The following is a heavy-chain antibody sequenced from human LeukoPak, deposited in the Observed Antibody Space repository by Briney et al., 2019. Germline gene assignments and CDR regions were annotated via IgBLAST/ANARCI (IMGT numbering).Heavy chain of an antibody. J-gene: IGHJ5*02. V-gene: IGHV3-11*06. CDR2: ISSSSSCT. CDR3: ARTYGSGEGWFDP. D-gene: IGHD3-10*01. CDR1: GFTFSDYY. Sequence: GGSLRLSCAASGFTFSDYYMSWIRQAPGKGLEWVSYISSSSSCTNYADSVKGRFTISRDNAKNSLYLQMNSLRAEDTAVYYCARTYGSGEGWFDPWGQGTLVTVSS.